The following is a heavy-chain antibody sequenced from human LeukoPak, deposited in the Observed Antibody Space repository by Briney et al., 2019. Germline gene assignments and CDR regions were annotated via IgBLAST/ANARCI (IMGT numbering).Heavy chain of an antibody. CDR1: GFTFDAFG. D-gene: IGHD3-9*01. Sequence: GGSLRLSCAASGFTFDAFGMTWVRQAPGKGLEWVSAIRGDAGSTGYADSVKGRFTISRDNSKNTLYLQMNILRPEDTAVYYCARSFDSDAFDIWGQGTMVTVSS. V-gene: IGHV3-20*04. J-gene: IGHJ3*02. CDR3: ARSFDSDAFDI. CDR2: IRGDAGST.